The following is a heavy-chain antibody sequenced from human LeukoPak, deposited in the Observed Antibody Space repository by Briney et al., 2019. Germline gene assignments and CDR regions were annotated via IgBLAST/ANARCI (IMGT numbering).Heavy chain of an antibody. D-gene: IGHD4-11*01. CDR3: ARVRSDKTVTFDY. V-gene: IGHV4-31*03. J-gene: IGHJ4*02. CDR2: IYYSGST. CDR1: GGSISSGGYY. Sequence: PSETLSLTCTASGGSISSGGYYWNWIRQHPGKGLEWIGYIYYSGSTYYNPSLKSRVTISVDTSKNQFSLKLSSVTAADTAVYYCARVRSDKTVTFDYWGQGTLVTVSS.